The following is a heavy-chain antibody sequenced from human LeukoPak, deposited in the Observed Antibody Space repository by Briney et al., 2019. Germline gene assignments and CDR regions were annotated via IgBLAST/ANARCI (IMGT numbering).Heavy chain of an antibody. CDR1: GVTFSSYA. CDR3: SAGATYDYTCMDV. V-gene: IGHV1-69*01. J-gene: IGHJ6*04. Sequence: SLRLSCAASGVTFSSYAMSWVRQAPGQGLEWMGGIIPIFGTAYYAQKCQGSVTITADESTSTAYMELSSLRSEDTAVYYLSAGATYDYTCMDVGGKGTTLTVSS. D-gene: IGHD4/OR15-4a*01. CDR2: IIPIFGTA.